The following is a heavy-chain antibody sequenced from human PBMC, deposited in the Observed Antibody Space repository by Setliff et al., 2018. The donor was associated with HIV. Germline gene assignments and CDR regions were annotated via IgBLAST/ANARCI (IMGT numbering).Heavy chain of an antibody. V-gene: IGHV3-49*04. CDR1: GFPFGDFG. D-gene: IGHD4-17*01. Sequence: GGSLRLSCTASGFPFGDFGMNWVRQAPGKGLEWVGSIKSKGYGGTTQYAASVKGRFTISRDDSKSIAYLQMNSLRAEDTAVYYCARLVPFNYGGHSGYFDYWGQGTLVTVSS. J-gene: IGHJ4*02. CDR2: IKSKGYGGTT. CDR3: ARLVPFNYGGHSGYFDY.